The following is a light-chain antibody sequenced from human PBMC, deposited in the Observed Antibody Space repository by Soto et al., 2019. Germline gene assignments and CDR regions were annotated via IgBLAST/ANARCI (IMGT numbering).Light chain of an antibody. CDR2: DTS. V-gene: IGKV3-15*01. Sequence: EVVMRQSPSALSVSPVEVATLSCRASQGIGDTLAWYQHKPGQTTRLLIYDTSTRATGVPTRFSGSRAGAEFTLTSNSLQSADVAVYYCQPYNNWPLTFGGGTKVDIK. J-gene: IGKJ4*01. CDR1: QGIGDT. CDR3: QPYNNWPLT.